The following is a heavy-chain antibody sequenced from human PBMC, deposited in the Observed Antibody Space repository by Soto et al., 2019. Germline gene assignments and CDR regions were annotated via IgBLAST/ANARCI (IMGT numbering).Heavy chain of an antibody. CDR3: ARRTYYYDSSGYTHDY. D-gene: IGHD3-22*01. CDR2: IIPIFGTA. V-gene: IGHV1-69*12. Sequence: QVHLVQSGAEVKKPGSSVKVSCKASGGTFSSYAMSWVRQAPGQGLEWMGGIIPIFGTADYAQTFQGRVTITEDESTSTADMEPSSLRSGDTGVYYCARRTYYYDSSGYTHDYWGQGTLVTVSS. J-gene: IGHJ4*02. CDR1: GGTFSSYA.